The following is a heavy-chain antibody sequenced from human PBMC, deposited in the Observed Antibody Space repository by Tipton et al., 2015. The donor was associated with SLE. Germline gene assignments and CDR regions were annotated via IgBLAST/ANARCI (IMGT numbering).Heavy chain of an antibody. J-gene: IGHJ4*02. Sequence: TLSLTCTVSGGSISSGSYYWGWIRQPPGKGLEWIGSIYYSGSTYYNPSLKSRVTISVDTSKNQFSLKLSSVTAADTAVYYCAQNTMVQGPTTYWGQGTLVTVSS. D-gene: IGHD3-10*01. CDR1: GGSISSGSYY. CDR2: IYYSGST. V-gene: IGHV4-39*01. CDR3: AQNTMVQGPTTY.